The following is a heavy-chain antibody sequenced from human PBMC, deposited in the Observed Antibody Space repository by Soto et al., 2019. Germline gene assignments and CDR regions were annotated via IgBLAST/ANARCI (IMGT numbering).Heavy chain of an antibody. CDR2: ISAYNGNT. CDR3: ARSRGYSYGKGPNDAFDI. Sequence: ASVKVSCKASGYTFTSYGISWVRQAPGQGLEWMGWISAYNGNTNYAQKLQGRVTMTTDTSTSTAYMELRSLRSDDTAVYYCARSRGYSYGKGPNDAFDIWGQGTXVTVTS. V-gene: IGHV1-18*01. J-gene: IGHJ3*02. CDR1: GYTFTSYG. D-gene: IGHD5-18*01.